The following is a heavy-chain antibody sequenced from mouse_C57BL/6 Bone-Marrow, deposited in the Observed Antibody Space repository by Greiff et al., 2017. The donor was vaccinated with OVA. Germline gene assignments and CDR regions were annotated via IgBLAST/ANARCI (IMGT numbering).Heavy chain of an antibody. CDR3: ARRRDYDVYYYAMYY. Sequence: QVTLKESGPGILQSSQTLSLTCSFSGFSLSTSGMGVSWIRQPSGKGLEWLAHLYWDDAKRYNPSLKSRPPISKDTSRNQVFLKITRVDTADTATYYCARRRDYDVYYYAMYYWGQGPSVTVST. CDR1: GFSLSTSGMG. D-gene: IGHD2-4*01. CDR2: LYWDDAK. V-gene: IGHV8-12*01. J-gene: IGHJ4*01.